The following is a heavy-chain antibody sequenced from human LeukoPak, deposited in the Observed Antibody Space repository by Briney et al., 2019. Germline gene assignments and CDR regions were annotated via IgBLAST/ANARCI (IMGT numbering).Heavy chain of an antibody. J-gene: IGHJ3*02. CDR3: AKNRRTIFGVVIRHGDAFDI. CDR2: IGGSGGST. D-gene: IGHD3-3*01. Sequence: GGSLRLSCAASGFTFSSYALSWVRQAPGKGLEWVSAIGGSGGSTYYADSVKGRFTISRDNSKNTLYLQMNSLRAEDTAVYYCAKNRRTIFGVVIRHGDAFDIWGQGTMVTVSS. V-gene: IGHV3-23*01. CDR1: GFTFSSYA.